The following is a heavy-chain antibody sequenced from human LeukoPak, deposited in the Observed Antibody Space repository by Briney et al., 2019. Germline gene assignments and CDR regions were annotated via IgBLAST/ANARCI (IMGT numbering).Heavy chain of an antibody. CDR1: GFSFSTYA. J-gene: IGHJ4*02. CDR3: ASGYSNTWWYFDY. CDR2: ISYDGSDK. V-gene: IGHV3-30*14. D-gene: IGHD6-13*01. Sequence: GRSLRLSCAASGFSFSTYAMHWVRQPPGKGLEWVALISYDGSDKYYADSVKGRFTISRDNSKNTVYLQMNSLTTYDAAVYYCASGYSNTWWYFDYWGQGTLVAVSS.